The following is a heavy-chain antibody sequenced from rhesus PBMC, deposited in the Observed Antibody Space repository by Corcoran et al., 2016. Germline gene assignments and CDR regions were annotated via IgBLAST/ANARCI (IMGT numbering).Heavy chain of an antibody. CDR1: GGSISGYYY. J-gene: IGHJ4*01. D-gene: IGHD6S26*01. Sequence: QVQLQESGPGLVKPSETLSLTCAVSGGSISGYYYWSWIRQPPGKWLEWIGCIYGCGGSKYLNPALKSRDPLSIDTIKDPCSLKRSSVTAADTAVYYCASATASGHIDYWGQGVLVTVSA. CDR3: ASATASGHIDY. CDR2: IYGCGGSK. V-gene: IGHV4S14*01.